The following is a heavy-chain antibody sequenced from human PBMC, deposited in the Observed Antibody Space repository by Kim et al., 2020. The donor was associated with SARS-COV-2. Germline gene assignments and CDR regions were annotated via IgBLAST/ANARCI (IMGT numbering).Heavy chain of an antibody. CDR3: TTPALYGLESPQA. V-gene: IGHV3-15*01. J-gene: IGHJ5*02. CDR2: IQRKSEGATT. CDR1: GFSFSNDW. D-gene: IGHD3-10*01. Sequence: GGSLRLSCAASGFSFSNDWMSWVRQAPGKGLEWVGRIQRKSEGATTDYAAPGKGRFTISRDDTKNKVYLQMNSLKIEDKAVSFCTTPALYGLESPQAWGPGTLVTVSS.